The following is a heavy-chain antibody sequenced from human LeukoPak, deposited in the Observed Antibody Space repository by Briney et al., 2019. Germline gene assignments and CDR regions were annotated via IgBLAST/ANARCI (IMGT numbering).Heavy chain of an antibody. Sequence: SETLSLTCTVSGGSISSYYWSWIRQSPEKGLEWIGYIYYSGSTNYNPSLKSRVTISVDTSKNQFSLKLSSVTAADTAVYYCARCPRAAGITMVRRYGMDVWGKGTTVTVSS. CDR1: GGSISSYY. D-gene: IGHD3-10*01. CDR2: IYYSGST. CDR3: ARCPRAAGITMVRRYGMDV. V-gene: IGHV4-59*12. J-gene: IGHJ6*04.